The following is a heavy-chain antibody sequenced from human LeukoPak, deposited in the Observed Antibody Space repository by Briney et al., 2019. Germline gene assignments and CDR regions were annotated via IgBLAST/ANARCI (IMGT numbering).Heavy chain of an antibody. CDR1: GFIFSTYS. J-gene: IGHJ4*02. D-gene: IGHD3-22*01. CDR2: ISSSTSYI. V-gene: IGHV3-21*04. CDR3: ARGLMGGYPYFEN. Sequence: GGSLRLSCAASGFIFSTYSMNWVRQAPGKGLEWVSSISSSTSYIYYADSVKGRFTISRDNAKNSLYLQMNSLRAEDTAFYYCARGLMGGYPYFENWGQGTLVTVSS.